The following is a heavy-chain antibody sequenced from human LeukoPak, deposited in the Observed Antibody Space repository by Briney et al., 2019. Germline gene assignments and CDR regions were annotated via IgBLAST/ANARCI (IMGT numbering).Heavy chain of an antibody. D-gene: IGHD1-26*01. J-gene: IGHJ5*02. V-gene: IGHV3-73*01. CDR1: GFTFSGSA. CDR2: IRSKVNNYAT. CDR3: AKGPYSGFS. Sequence: GGSLRLSCAASGFTFSGSAMHWVRQASGKGLEGVGHIRSKVNNYATAYATSVKGRFTISRDDSKNTAYLQMNSLKTEDTAVYYCAKGPYSGFSWGQGTLVTVSS.